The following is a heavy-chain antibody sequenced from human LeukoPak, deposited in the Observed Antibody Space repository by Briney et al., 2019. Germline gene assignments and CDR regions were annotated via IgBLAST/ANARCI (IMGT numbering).Heavy chain of an antibody. Sequence: SGGSLRLSCSASGFTFSNSPMYWVRQAPGKGLEYVSSISANGGDTYYADSVKGRFTISRDNAKNSLYLQMNSLRAEDTAVYYCARGPSYNSSELGSKYAFHIWGQGTMVTVSS. V-gene: IGHV3-64*04. CDR2: ISANGGDT. CDR1: GFTFSNSP. J-gene: IGHJ3*02. D-gene: IGHD3-22*01. CDR3: ARGPSYNSSELGSKYAFHI.